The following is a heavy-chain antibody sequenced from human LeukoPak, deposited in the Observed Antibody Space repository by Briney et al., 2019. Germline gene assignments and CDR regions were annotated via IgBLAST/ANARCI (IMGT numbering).Heavy chain of an antibody. D-gene: IGHD6-25*01. Sequence: GGSLRLSCAASGFTFSDYRMTWVRQAPGKGLQWVATIEKDGSDKYYVDSVTGRFTICRDNAKTSLSLQMNSLGAEDTALYYCARLSGFTETSHFDYWGQGTLVTVSS. CDR1: GFTFSDYR. CDR2: IEKDGSDK. J-gene: IGHJ4*02. CDR3: ARLSGFTETSHFDY. V-gene: IGHV3-7*01.